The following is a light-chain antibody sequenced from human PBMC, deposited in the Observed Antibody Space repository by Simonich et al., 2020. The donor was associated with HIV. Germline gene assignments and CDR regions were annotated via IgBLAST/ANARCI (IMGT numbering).Light chain of an antibody. J-gene: IGKJ1*01. Sequence: EIVLTQSPGTLSLSPGERATLSCRASQSVSSSYLAWYQQKPGQAPRLLIYGASSRAPGIPDRFSGSGSGTDFTLTISRLEPEDFAVYYCQQYNKWPPWTFGQGTKVEIK. CDR1: QSVSSSY. V-gene: IGKV3-20*01. CDR2: GAS. CDR3: QQYNKWPPWT.